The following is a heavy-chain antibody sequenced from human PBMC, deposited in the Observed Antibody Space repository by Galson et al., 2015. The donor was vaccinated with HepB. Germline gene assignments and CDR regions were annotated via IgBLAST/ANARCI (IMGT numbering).Heavy chain of an antibody. Sequence: VKPTQTLTLTCTFSGFSLRSTGVGVGWIRQPPGKALEWLAVIYWDDDDRYSPSLKSRLKITKDTSKNQVVLTMTNMDPVDTATYYCAHVMITFGGVIGPDAFDIWGQGTMVTVSS. J-gene: IGHJ3*02. CDR1: GFSLRSTGVG. CDR3: AHVMITFGGVIGPDAFDI. CDR2: IYWDDDD. D-gene: IGHD3-16*02. V-gene: IGHV2-5*02.